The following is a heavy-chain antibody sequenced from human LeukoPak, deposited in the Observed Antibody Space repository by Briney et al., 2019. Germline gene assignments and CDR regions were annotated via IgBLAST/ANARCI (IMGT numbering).Heavy chain of an antibody. CDR1: GFSFSDYY. D-gene: IGHD5-12*01. V-gene: IGHV3-11*01. J-gene: IGHJ4*02. Sequence: GGSLRLSCAASGFSFSDYYMSWLRQAPGKGLEWVAYITSSGDDIYYADSVKGRFTISRDNAKNALFLQMNSLRVEDTATYYCASDIVATSGDFWGQGTLVSVSS. CDR3: ASDIVATSGDF. CDR2: ITSSGDDI.